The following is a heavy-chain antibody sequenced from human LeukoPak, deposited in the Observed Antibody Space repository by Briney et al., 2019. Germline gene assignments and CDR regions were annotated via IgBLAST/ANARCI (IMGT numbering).Heavy chain of an antibody. J-gene: IGHJ4*02. CDR3: MTELLGY. CDR2: IRGDGNEK. V-gene: IGHV3-7*03. Sequence: GGSLRLSCAASGFTFSSYWMSWVRQAPGKGLEWVANIRGDGNEKYYMDSMKGRLTISRDNAKNSLFLQMSGLRAEDTAVYYCMTELLGYRGQGTLVTVSS. D-gene: IGHD1-14*01. CDR1: GFTFSSYW.